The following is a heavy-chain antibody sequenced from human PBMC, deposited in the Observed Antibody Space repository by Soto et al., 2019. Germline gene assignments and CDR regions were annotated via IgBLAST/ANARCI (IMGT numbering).Heavy chain of an antibody. J-gene: IGHJ5*02. CDR3: ARTSPRSSWYAFDA. Sequence: EVQLVESGGGAVQPGGPLRLSCVVSGVPFSSSEMSWVRQAPGKGPEWLSYINGAGSTVTYADSVKGRFTISRYNAKNSLDLEMNSLGVDDTAVYYCARTSPRSSWYAFDAWGLGTLVTVSS. CDR1: GVPFSSSE. D-gene: IGHD6-19*01. CDR2: INGAGSTV. V-gene: IGHV3-48*03.